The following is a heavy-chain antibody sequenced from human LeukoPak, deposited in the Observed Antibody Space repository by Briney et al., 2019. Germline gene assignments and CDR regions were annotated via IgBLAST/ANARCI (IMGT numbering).Heavy chain of an antibody. J-gene: IGHJ4*02. CDR2: INPNSGAT. CDR1: GYTFTGYY. V-gene: IGHV1-2*02. D-gene: IGHD6-13*01. Sequence: ASVKVSCKASGYTFTGYYMLWVRQAPGQGLEWMGWINPNSGATNYAQKSQGRVAMASDTSIGTAYMELSRLRSDDTAVYYRARGHSSSPSFDFWGQGTLVTVSS. CDR3: ARGHSSSPSFDF.